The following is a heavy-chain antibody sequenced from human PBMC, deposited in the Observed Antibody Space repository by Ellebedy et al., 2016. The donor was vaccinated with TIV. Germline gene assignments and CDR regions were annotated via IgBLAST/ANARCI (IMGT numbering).Heavy chain of an antibody. D-gene: IGHD1-26*01. V-gene: IGHV3-30-3*01. CDR3: ARDRIVGATSNYYYGMDV. CDR2: ISYDGSNK. CDR1: GFTFSSYA. J-gene: IGHJ6*02. Sequence: GGSLRLXCAASGFTFSSYAMHWVRQAPGKGLEWVAVISYDGSNKYYADSVKGRFTISRDNSKNTLYLQMNSLRAEDTAVYYCARDRIVGATSNYYYGMDVWGQGTTVTVSS.